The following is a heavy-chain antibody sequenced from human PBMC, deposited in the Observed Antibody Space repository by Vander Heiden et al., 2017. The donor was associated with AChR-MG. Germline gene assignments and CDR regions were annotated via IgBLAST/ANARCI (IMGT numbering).Heavy chain of an antibody. J-gene: IGHJ3*02. CDR1: GGTFSSYA. Sequence: QVQLVQSGAEVKKPGSSVKFSCTASGGTFSSYAISGVRQAPGQGLEWMGGIIPIFGTANYAQKFQGRVTITADKSTSTAYMELSSLRSEDTAVYYCARDGFLAYCGGDCYYDAFDIWGQGTMVTVSS. CDR2: IIPIFGTA. CDR3: ARDGFLAYCGGDCYYDAFDI. V-gene: IGHV1-69*06. D-gene: IGHD2-21*02.